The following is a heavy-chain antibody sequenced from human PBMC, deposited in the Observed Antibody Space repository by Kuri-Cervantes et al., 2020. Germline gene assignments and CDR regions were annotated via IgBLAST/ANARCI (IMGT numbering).Heavy chain of an antibody. J-gene: IGHJ4*02. CDR3: THRRRTSGTYYIDY. V-gene: IGHV2-70*12. CDR2: IDWDDDK. Sequence: SGPTLVKPTQTLTLTCTFSGFSLSISEMCVRWVRQPPGKALEWLALIDWDDDKYYNTSLKTRLTISKDTSKNQVVLTMTNMDPVDTATYYCTHRRRTSGTYYIDYWGQGTLVTVSS. D-gene: IGHD3-10*01. CDR1: GFSLSISEMC.